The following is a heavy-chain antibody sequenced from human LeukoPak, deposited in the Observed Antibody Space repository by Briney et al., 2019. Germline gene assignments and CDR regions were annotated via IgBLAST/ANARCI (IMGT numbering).Heavy chain of an antibody. CDR2: IYSSGST. CDR1: GGSINNYY. CDR3: ARLTPTTLSLYYYYMDV. Sequence: SETLSLTCTVSGGSINNYYWSWIRQPAGKGLEWIGLIYSSGSTSYNPSLKSRVTISVDKSKNQFSLKLTSVTAADTAVYYCARLTPTTLSLYYYYMDVWGKGTTVTVSS. J-gene: IGHJ6*03. D-gene: IGHD2/OR15-2a*01. V-gene: IGHV4-4*07.